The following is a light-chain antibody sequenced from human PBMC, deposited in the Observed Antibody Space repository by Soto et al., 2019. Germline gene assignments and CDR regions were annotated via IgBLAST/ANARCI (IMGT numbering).Light chain of an antibody. CDR1: SSDIGDSNY. V-gene: IGLV2-14*03. Sequence: SELTQPASVSGAPGQSIAISCTGTSSDIGDSNYVSWYQQHPGKAPKLVIYDVSNRPSGVSNRFSGSKSANTASLTISGLQAEDEADYYCSSFRSSSTSYVFGTGTKVTVL. J-gene: IGLJ1*01. CDR2: DVS. CDR3: SSFRSSSTSYV.